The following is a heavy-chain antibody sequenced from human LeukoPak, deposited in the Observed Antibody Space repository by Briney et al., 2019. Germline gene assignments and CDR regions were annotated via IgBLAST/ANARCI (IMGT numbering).Heavy chain of an antibody. CDR1: GFTFSSYW. Sequence: GGSLRLSCAASGFTFSSYWMHWVRQAPGKGLVWVSRINSDGSSTSYADSVKGRFTIPRDNAKNTLYLQMNSLRAEDTAVYYCATAYYYDSSGYYYWGQGTLVTVSS. J-gene: IGHJ4*02. CDR3: ATAYYYDSSGYYY. CDR2: INSDGSST. V-gene: IGHV3-74*01. D-gene: IGHD3-22*01.